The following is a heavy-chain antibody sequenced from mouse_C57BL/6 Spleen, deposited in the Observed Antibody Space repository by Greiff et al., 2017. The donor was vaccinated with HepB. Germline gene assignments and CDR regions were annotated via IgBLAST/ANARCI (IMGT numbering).Heavy chain of an antibody. CDR3: ARGGIYSNYPPDY. J-gene: IGHJ4*01. V-gene: IGHV1-69*01. CDR1: GYTFTSYW. Sequence: QVQLQQPGAELVMPGASVKLSCKASGYTFTSYWMHWVKQRPGQGLEWIGELDPSDSYTNYNQKFKGKSTLTVDKSSSTAYMQLSSLTSEDSAVYYCARGGIYSNYPPDYWGQGTSVTVSS. D-gene: IGHD2-5*01. CDR2: LDPSDSYT.